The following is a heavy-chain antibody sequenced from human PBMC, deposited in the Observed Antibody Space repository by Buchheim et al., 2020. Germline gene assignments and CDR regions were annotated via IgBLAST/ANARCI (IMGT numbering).Heavy chain of an antibody. Sequence: EVQLVESGGGLVQPGGSLRLSCASSGFTFSNYWMTWVRQAPGKGLEWVANIKEDGSDKYYVDSVKGRFTISRDNPKNSLYLQMNSLRAEDTAVYYCARVGPKIQLWWYFDYWGQGT. J-gene: IGHJ4*02. CDR2: IKEDGSDK. CDR1: GFTFSNYW. CDR3: ARVGPKIQLWWYFDY. D-gene: IGHD5-24*01. V-gene: IGHV3-7*01.